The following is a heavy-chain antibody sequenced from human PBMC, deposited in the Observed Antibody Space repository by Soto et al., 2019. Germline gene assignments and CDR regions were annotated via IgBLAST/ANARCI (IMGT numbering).Heavy chain of an antibody. CDR3: ARDSDPFDY. V-gene: IGHV5-51*01. CDR1: GYRFTSYC. J-gene: IGHJ4*02. CDR2: IYPGDSDT. Sequence: PGESQKISCTGSGYRFTSYCIGWVRQMPGEGLEWMGIIYPGDSDTRYSPSFQGQVTISADKSISTAYLQWSSLKASDTAMYYCARDSDPFDYWGQGTLVTVSS.